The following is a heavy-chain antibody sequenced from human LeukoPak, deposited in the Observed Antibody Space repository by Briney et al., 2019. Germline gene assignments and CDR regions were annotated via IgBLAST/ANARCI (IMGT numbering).Heavy chain of an antibody. D-gene: IGHD2-15*01. J-gene: IGHJ4*02. CDR1: GDSVSSNSAA. Sequence: SQTLSLTCAISGDSVSSNSAAWNWIRQSPSRGLEWLGRTYYRSKWYNDYAVSVKSRITINPDTSKNQFSLQLNSVTPEDTAVYYCARGCCSGGSCFYYFDYWGQGTLVTVSS. CDR3: ARGCCSGGSCFYYFDY. CDR2: TYYRSKWYN. V-gene: IGHV6-1*01.